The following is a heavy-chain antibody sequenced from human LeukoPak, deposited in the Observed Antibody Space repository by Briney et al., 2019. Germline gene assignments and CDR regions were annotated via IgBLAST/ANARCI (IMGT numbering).Heavy chain of an antibody. CDR3: ARHKIVITMLGVHRWFDP. V-gene: IGHV4-34*01. CDR1: GGSFSGYY. Sequence: SETLTLTCAVYGGSFSGYYWSWFRQPPGKGLEWIGDINRSGRAVYNTSLKSRVIISVDTSKNQFSLKVNSVTAADTAVYYCARHKIVITMLGVHRWFDPWAQGTMVTVSS. CDR2: INRSGRA. J-gene: IGHJ5*02. D-gene: IGHD3-3*01.